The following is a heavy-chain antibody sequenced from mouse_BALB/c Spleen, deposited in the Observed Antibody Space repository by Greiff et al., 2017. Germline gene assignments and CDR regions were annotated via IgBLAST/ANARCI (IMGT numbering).Heavy chain of an antibody. J-gene: IGHJ4*01. Sequence: EVQVVESGGGLVKPGGSLKLSCAASGFAFSSYDMSWVRQTPEKRLEWVAYISSGGGSTYYPDTVKGRFTISRDNAKNTLYLQMSSLKSEDTAMYYCARIYDGYPYAMDYWGQGTSVTVSS. D-gene: IGHD2-3*01. CDR3: ARIYDGYPYAMDY. CDR2: ISSGGGST. V-gene: IGHV5-12-1*01. CDR1: GFAFSSYD.